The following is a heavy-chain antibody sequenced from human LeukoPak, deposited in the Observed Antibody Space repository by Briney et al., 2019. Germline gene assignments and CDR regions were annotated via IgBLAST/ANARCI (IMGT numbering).Heavy chain of an antibody. J-gene: IGHJ3*01. CDR3: ARGPLRGPHYGDAFDV. V-gene: IGHV1-18*01. D-gene: IGHD3-16*01. CDR2: ITFYNGDI. Sequence: ASVKVSCKASGYTFTNYGISWVRQAPGQGLEWMGWITFYNGDIKYAQKFQGRLTMSTDTMTADTSTSTAYMELRSLRSDDTAVYYCARGPLRGPHYGDAFDVWGQGTMVTVSS. CDR1: GYTFTNYG.